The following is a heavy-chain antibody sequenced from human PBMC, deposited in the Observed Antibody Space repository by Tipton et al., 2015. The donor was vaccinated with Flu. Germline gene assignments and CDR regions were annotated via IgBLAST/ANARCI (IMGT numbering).Heavy chain of an antibody. D-gene: IGHD3-22*01. V-gene: IGHV4-61*02. J-gene: IGHJ4*02. CDR1: GGSITNDEYS. CDR3: ARRLSSVIWSEGFDF. CDR2: IYTSGST. Sequence: TLSLTCTVSGGSITNDEYSWSWIRQPAGKGLEWIGRIYTSGSTKYNPSLESRVTISIDTSKNQFSLRLSSVTAADTAVYYCARRLSSVIWSEGFDFWGQGSLVTVSS.